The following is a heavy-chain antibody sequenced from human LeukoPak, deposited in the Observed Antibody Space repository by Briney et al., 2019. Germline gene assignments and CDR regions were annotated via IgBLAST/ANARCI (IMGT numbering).Heavy chain of an antibody. CDR1: GGSFSGYY. V-gene: IGHV4-34*01. Sequence: SETLSLTCAVYGGSFSGYYWSWIRQPPGKGLEWIGEINHSGSTNYNPSLKSRVTISVDTSKNQFSLKLSSVTAADTAVYYCANNIAVVGTRDYWGKETLVPVSS. D-gene: IGHD6-19*01. J-gene: IGHJ4*02. CDR2: INHSGST. CDR3: ANNIAVVGTRDY.